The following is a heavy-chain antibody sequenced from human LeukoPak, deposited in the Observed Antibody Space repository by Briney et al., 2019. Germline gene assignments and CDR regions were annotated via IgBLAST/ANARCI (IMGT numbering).Heavy chain of an antibody. CDR1: GFTFSSYA. D-gene: IGHD4-17*01. V-gene: IGHV3-23*01. CDR3: AKDLTSYDYGDYGGSDY. J-gene: IGHJ4*02. CDR2: ISGSARST. Sequence: GGSLRLSCAASGFTFSSYAMSWVRQAPGKGLEWVSAISGSARSTFYADSVKGRLTISRDNSKDMVYLHMNSLRAEDTAIYYCAKDLTSYDYGDYGGSDYWGQGTLVTVSS.